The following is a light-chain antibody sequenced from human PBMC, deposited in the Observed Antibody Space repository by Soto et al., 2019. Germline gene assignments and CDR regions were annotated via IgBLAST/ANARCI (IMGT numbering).Light chain of an antibody. V-gene: IGLV2-18*02. J-gene: IGLJ2*01. Sequence: QSVLTQPPSVSGSPGQSVTISCTGTSSDFGNYDRVSWYQQPPGTAPKPIIYEVSNRPSGVPDRFSGSKSANTASPTISGLQADGEADYYCASYTSSSTLLFGGGTKVTVL. CDR2: EVS. CDR1: SSDFGNYDR. CDR3: ASYTSSSTLL.